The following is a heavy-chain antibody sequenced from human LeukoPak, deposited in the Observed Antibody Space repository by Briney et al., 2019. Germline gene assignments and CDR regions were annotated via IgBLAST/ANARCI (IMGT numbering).Heavy chain of an antibody. V-gene: IGHV1-8*01. Sequence: ASVKVSCKASGYTFTSYDINWVRQATGQGLEWMGWMNPNSGNTGYAQKFHGRVTMTRNTSISTAYMELSSLRSEDTAVYYCATSTTVITFDYYGMDVWGQGTTVTVSS. CDR3: ATSTTVITFDYYGMDV. D-gene: IGHD4-17*01. CDR1: GYTFTSYD. CDR2: MNPNSGNT. J-gene: IGHJ6*02.